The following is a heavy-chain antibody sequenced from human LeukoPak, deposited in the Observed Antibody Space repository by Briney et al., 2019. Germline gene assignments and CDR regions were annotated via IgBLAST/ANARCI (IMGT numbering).Heavy chain of an antibody. CDR3: ANGYYGSGSYYNGIY. CDR2: ISGSGGST. V-gene: IGHV3-23*01. CDR1: GFTFSSYA. Sequence: PGGSLRLSCAASGFTFSSYAMSWVRQAPGKGLEWVSAISGSGGSTYYADSVKGRFTISRDNSKNTLYLRMNSLRAEDTAVYYCANGYYGSGSYYNGIYWGQGTLVTVSS. D-gene: IGHD3-10*01. J-gene: IGHJ4*02.